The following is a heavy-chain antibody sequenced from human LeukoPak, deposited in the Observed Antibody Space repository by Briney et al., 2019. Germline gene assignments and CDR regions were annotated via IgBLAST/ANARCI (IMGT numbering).Heavy chain of an antibody. V-gene: IGHV1-8*01. CDR1: GYTFTSFD. CDR3: ARRRRGVGGYYLFDY. Sequence: ASVKVSCKASGYTFTSFDINWVRQATGHGLEWMGWMNPNSGNTGYAQKFQGRVTITRNTSISTAYMELSSLRSEDTAVYYCARRRRGVGGYYLFDYWGQGTLVTVSS. J-gene: IGHJ4*02. CDR2: MNPNSGNT. D-gene: IGHD3-22*01.